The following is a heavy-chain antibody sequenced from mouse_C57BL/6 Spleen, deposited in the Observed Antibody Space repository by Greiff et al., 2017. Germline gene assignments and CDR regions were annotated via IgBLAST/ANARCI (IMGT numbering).Heavy chain of an antibody. CDR3: ARDGGLREFAY. V-gene: IGHV5-4*01. CDR2: ISDGGSYT. Sequence: EVQLVESGGGLAKPGGSLKLSCAASGFTFSSYAMSWVRQTPEKRLEWVATISDGGSYTYYPDNVKGRFTISRDNAKNNLYLQMSHLKSEDTAMYYCARDGGLREFAYWGQGTLVTVSA. D-gene: IGHD2-4*01. CDR1: GFTFSSYA. J-gene: IGHJ3*01.